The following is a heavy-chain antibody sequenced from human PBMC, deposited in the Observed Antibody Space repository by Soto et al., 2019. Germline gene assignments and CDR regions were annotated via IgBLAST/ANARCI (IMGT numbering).Heavy chain of an antibody. CDR1: GYTFTSND. Sequence: QVQLVQSGAEVKKPGASVKVSCKGSGYTFTSNDINWVRQATGQGFEWMGWMSPKSGDTGYSQKFQGRVTMTRDTSRSTAYMDLSSMRCEDTAVYYGAGGPPSWGFEFGGQGNLVTVSS. CDR2: MSPKSGDT. V-gene: IGHV1-8*01. D-gene: IGHD7-27*01. CDR3: AGGPPSWGFEF. J-gene: IGHJ4*02.